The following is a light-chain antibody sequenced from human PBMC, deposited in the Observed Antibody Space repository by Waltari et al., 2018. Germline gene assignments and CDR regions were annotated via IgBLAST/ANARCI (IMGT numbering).Light chain of an antibody. J-gene: IGLJ2*01. CDR3: QSADTNFADHVV. CDR2: KET. CDR1: ALPRLY. V-gene: IGLV3-25*03. Sequence: SYDLTQPPSVSVSPGQTARITCSGDALPRLYAYWYQQKPGQAPMLLIYKETERPSGNPELFSDSTSGTTVTLTFSGVQAEDDADYYCQSADTNFADHVVFGGGTQLIVL.